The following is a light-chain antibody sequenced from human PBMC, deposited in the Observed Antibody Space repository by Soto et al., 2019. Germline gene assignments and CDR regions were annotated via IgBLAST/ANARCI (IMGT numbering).Light chain of an antibody. CDR1: QRISSW. Sequence: DIQMTQSPSTLSASVGDRVTITCRASQRISSWLAWYQHKPGKAPKFLVYDASNLESGVPSRFSGSGSETELPLTLSRLQPDDFPTYYCQRYSSYWTFGQGTKVDLK. J-gene: IGKJ1*01. CDR3: QRYSSYWT. V-gene: IGKV1-5*01. CDR2: DAS.